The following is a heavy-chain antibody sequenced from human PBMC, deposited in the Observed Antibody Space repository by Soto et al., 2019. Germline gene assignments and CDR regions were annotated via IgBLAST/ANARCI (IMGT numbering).Heavy chain of an antibody. CDR3: ARADYYDCCCFCYGC. V-gene: IGHV1-46*01. D-gene: IGHD3-22*01. CDR1: GYIFTNHY. J-gene: IGHJ4*02. CDR2: INPSGGST. Sequence: GASVKVSCKASGYIFTNHYIHWVRQAPGQGLEWMGIINPSGGSTNYLQKFQGRITMTRDTSKSTVYIELSSLRSEDTAVFFCARADYYDCCCFCYGCWGEVYLFTVCS.